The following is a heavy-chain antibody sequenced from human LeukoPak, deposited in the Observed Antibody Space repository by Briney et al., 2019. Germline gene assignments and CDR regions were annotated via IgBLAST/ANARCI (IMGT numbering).Heavy chain of an antibody. V-gene: IGHV4-30-4*08. Sequence: SETLSLTCTVSGGSISSGDYYWSWIRQPPGKGLEWIGYIYYSGSTYYNPSLKSRVTISVDTSKNQFSLKLSSVTAADTAVYYCARGGENWIRGGFDPWGQGTLVTVSS. CDR1: GGSISSGDYY. D-gene: IGHD1-1*01. CDR3: ARGGENWIRGGFDP. CDR2: IYYSGST. J-gene: IGHJ5*02.